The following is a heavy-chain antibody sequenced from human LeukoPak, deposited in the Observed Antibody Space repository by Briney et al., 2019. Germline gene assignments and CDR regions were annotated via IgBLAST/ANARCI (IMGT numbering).Heavy chain of an antibody. V-gene: IGHV4-30-2*01. J-gene: IGHJ6*03. CDR2: IYHSGST. D-gene: IGHD3-10*01. CDR1: GGSISSGGYY. Sequence: SQTLSLTCTVSGGSISSGGYYWSWIRQPPGKGLEWIGYIYHSGSTYYNPSLKSRVTISVDRSKNQFSLKLSSVTAADTAVYYCARDPVGGSGSYYYMDVWGKGTTVTVSS. CDR3: ARDPVGGSGSYYYMDV.